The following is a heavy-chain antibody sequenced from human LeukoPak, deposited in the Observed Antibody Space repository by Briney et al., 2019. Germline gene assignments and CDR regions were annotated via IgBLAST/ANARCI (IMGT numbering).Heavy chain of an antibody. Sequence: ASVRVSCKASGHTFTSYGISWVRQAPGQGLEWMGWISAYNGNTNYAQKLQGRVTMTTDTSTSTAYMELRSLRSDDTAVYYCARDQTLGVVNIWGQGTLVTVSS. J-gene: IGHJ4*02. CDR3: ARDQTLGVVNI. D-gene: IGHD3-3*01. CDR2: ISAYNGNT. V-gene: IGHV1-18*01. CDR1: GHTFTSYG.